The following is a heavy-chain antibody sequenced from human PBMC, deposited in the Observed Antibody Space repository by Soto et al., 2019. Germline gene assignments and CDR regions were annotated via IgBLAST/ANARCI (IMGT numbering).Heavy chain of an antibody. V-gene: IGHV3-11*01. CDR1: GFTFSDYY. CDR2: ISSSGSTI. CDR3: ARVPGLSGRATYGMDV. J-gene: IGHJ6*01. D-gene: IGHD3-9*01. Sequence: GSLRLSCAASGFTFSDYYMIWILQAPGKGLEWVSYISSSGSTIYYADSVKGRFTISRDNAKNSLYLQMNSLRAEDTAVYYCARVPGLSGRATYGMDVWGQGTTVTVSS.